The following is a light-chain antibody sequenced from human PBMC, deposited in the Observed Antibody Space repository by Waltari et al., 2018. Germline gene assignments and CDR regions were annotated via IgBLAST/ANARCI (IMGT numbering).Light chain of an antibody. CDR1: QSVLYSSNNKNY. CDR2: WAP. CDR3: QQYYSTPRT. V-gene: IGKV4-1*01. Sequence: DIVMTQSPDSLAVSLGERATINCKSSQSVLYSSNNKNYLAGYQQKPGQPPKLLIYWAPTRESGVPDRFSGSGSGTDFTLTISSLQAEDVAVYYCQQYYSTPRTFGQGTKVEIK. J-gene: IGKJ1*01.